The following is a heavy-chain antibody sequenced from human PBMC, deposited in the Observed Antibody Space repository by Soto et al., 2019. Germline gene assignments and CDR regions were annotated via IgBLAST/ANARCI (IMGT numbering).Heavy chain of an antibody. Sequence: ASVKVSCKASGYTFTSYGISWVRQAPGQGLEWMGWISAYNGNTNYAQKLQGRVTMTTDTSTSTAYMELRSLRSDDTAVYYCARSDYYDSSGYYDYWGQGTLVTVSS. CDR2: ISAYNGNT. J-gene: IGHJ4*02. CDR1: GYTFTSYG. V-gene: IGHV1-18*04. CDR3: ARSDYYDSSGYYDY. D-gene: IGHD3-22*01.